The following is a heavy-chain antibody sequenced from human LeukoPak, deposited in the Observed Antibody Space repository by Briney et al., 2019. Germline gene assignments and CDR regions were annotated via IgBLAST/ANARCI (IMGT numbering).Heavy chain of an antibody. CDR3: ARDPMTTVTTRAFDI. CDR2: IYYSGST. Sequence: SETLSLTCTVSGGSISSYYWSWIRQPPGKGLEWIGYIYYSGSTNYNPSLKSRVTISVDTSKNQFSLKLSSVTAADTAVYYCARDPMTTVTTRAFDIWGQGTMVTVSS. CDR1: GGSISSYY. J-gene: IGHJ3*02. V-gene: IGHV4-59*12. D-gene: IGHD4-17*01.